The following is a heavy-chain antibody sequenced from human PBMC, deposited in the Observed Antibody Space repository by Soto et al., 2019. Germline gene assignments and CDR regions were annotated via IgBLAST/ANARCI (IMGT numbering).Heavy chain of an antibody. CDR1: GFTFSSYG. D-gene: IGHD6-6*01. CDR2: IWYDGSNK. CDR3: ARDMGTREDYSSSYCDY. Sequence: QVQLVESGGGVVQPGRSLRLSCAASGFTFSSYGMHWVRQAPGKGLEWVAVIWYDGSNKYYADSVKGRFTISRDNSKNTLYLQMNSLRAEDTAVYYCARDMGTREDYSSSYCDYWGQGTLVTVSS. J-gene: IGHJ4*02. V-gene: IGHV3-33*01.